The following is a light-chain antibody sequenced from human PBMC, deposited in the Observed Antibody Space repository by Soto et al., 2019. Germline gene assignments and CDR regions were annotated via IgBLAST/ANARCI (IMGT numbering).Light chain of an antibody. Sequence: IVMTQSPATLSVSPGERATLSGRASQSVSSNLAWYQQKPGQAPRLLIYGASTRATGIPARFSGSGSGTEFTLTISSLQSEDFAVYYCQQYNNWPPLTFGGGTKVEIK. CDR1: QSVSSN. CDR3: QQYNNWPPLT. J-gene: IGKJ4*01. CDR2: GAS. V-gene: IGKV3-15*01.